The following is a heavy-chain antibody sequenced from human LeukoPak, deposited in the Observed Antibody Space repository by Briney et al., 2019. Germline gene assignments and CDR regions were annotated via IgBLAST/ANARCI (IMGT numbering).Heavy chain of an antibody. CDR3: VRDNYYGSGSYYNHYYYGMDV. CDR2: IYHIGST. V-gene: IGHV4-4*02. Sequence: PSGTLSLTCAVSGGSISSNHWGSWVRQPPGKGLEWIGEIYHIGSTNYNPSLKSRVSMSVDKSKNQFSLKLSSVTAADTAVYYCVRDNYYGSGSYYNHYYYGMDVWGQGTTVTVSS. D-gene: IGHD3-10*01. J-gene: IGHJ6*02. CDR1: GGSISSNHW.